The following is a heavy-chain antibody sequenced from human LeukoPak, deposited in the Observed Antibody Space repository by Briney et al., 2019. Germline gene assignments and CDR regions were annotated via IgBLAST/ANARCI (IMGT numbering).Heavy chain of an antibody. Sequence: GASVKVSCKASGYTFTSYYMHWVRQAPGQGLEWMGIISPSGGSTSYAQKFQGRVTMTRDTSTSTVYMELSSLRSEDTAVYYCVREPYLQYYGMDVWGQGTTVTVSS. CDR1: GYTFTSYY. V-gene: IGHV1-46*01. J-gene: IGHJ6*02. D-gene: IGHD1-26*01. CDR3: VREPYLQYYGMDV. CDR2: ISPSGGST.